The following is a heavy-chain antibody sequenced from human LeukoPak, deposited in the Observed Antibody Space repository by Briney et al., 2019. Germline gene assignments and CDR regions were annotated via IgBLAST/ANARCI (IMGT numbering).Heavy chain of an antibody. Sequence: GESLKISCKGSGYSFTSYWIGWVRQMPGKGLEWTGIIYPGDSDTRYSPSFQGQVTISADKSISTAYLQWSSLKASDTAMYYCAREGDRMYYDFWSGYSSRRNNWFDPWGQGTLVTVSS. CDR2: IYPGDSDT. CDR1: GYSFTSYW. J-gene: IGHJ5*02. CDR3: AREGDRMYYDFWSGYSSRRNNWFDP. D-gene: IGHD3-3*01. V-gene: IGHV5-51*01.